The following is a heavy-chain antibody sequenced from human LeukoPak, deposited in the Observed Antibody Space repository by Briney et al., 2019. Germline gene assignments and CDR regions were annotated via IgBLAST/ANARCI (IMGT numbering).Heavy chain of an antibody. Sequence: GGSLILSRAASGFTFSSYAMSWVRQAPGKGLEWVSGISGSGGSTYYAESVKGRFTISRDNSKKTLYLQMNSLRAEDTAVYYCAKGSNNYPDNFDYWSQGTLVTVSS. D-gene: IGHD1-1*01. CDR2: ISGSGGST. CDR3: AKGSNNYPDNFDY. J-gene: IGHJ4*02. CDR1: GFTFSSYA. V-gene: IGHV3-23*01.